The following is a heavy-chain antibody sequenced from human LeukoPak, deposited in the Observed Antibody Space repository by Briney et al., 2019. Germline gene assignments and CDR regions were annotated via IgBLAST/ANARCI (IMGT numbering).Heavy chain of an antibody. CDR1: GFSISSYY. J-gene: IGHJ6*03. CDR2: IYYSGST. Sequence: PSETLSLTCTVSGFSISSYYWSWIRQPPGKGLEWIGYIYYSGSTNYNPSLKSRVTISVDTSKNHFSLKLSSVTAADTAVYYCARAGYSYGGNYYYMDVWGKGTTVTVSS. D-gene: IGHD5-18*01. V-gene: IGHV4-59*08. CDR3: ARAGYSYGGNYYYMDV.